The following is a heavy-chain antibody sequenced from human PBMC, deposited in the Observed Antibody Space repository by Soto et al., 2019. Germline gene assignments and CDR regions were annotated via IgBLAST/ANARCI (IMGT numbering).Heavy chain of an antibody. D-gene: IGHD6-6*01. J-gene: IGHJ4*02. CDR1: GFTFSSYA. CDR2: ISGSGGST. V-gene: IGHV3-23*01. Sequence: SGGSLRLSXAASGFTFSSYAMSWVRQAPGKGLEWVSAISGSGGSTYYADSVKGRFTISRDNSKNTLYLQMSSLRAEDTALYYCAKSRIAARPYFDYWGQGTLVTVSS. CDR3: AKSRIAARPYFDY.